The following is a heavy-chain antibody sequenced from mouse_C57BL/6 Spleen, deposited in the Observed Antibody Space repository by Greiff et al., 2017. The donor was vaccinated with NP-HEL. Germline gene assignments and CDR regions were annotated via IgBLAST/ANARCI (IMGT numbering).Heavy chain of an antibody. D-gene: IGHD1-1*01. V-gene: IGHV1-64*01. CDR1: GYTFTSYW. CDR2: IHPNSGST. J-gene: IGHJ2*01. Sequence: QVQLQQPGAELVKPGASVKLSCKASGYTFTSYWMHWVKQRPGQGLEWIGMIHPNSGSTNYNEKFKSKATLTVDKSSSTAYMQLSSLTSEDSAVYYCAPYYGSTYFDYWGQGTTLTVSS. CDR3: APYYGSTYFDY.